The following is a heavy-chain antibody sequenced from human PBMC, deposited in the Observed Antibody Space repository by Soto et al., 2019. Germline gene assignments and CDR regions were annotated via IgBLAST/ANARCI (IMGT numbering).Heavy chain of an antibody. Sequence: ASVKVSCKASGYTFTSYGINWVRQAPGQGLEWLGWISAYDGYANYAQILQGRVSMTTDTSTKTAYMELRSLRSDDTAMYYCARGGFYYSSGARNYYYYGMNVWGQGTTVTVSS. V-gene: IGHV1-18*01. J-gene: IGHJ6*02. CDR1: GYTFTSYG. CDR3: ARGGFYYSSGARNYYYYGMNV. CDR2: ISAYDGYA. D-gene: IGHD3-22*01.